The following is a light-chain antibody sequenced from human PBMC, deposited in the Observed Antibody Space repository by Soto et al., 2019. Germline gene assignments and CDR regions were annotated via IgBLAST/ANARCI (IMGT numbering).Light chain of an antibody. CDR3: QQYKNWPAYT. Sequence: EIVMTQSPATLSVSPGERATLSCRASQSVSSNLAWYQQKPGQAPRLLIYGASTRATGISARFSVSGSGTEFTLSVSSLQSEDFAVYDCQQYKNWPAYTFGQGTKLVIK. J-gene: IGKJ2*01. V-gene: IGKV3-15*01. CDR2: GAS. CDR1: QSVSSN.